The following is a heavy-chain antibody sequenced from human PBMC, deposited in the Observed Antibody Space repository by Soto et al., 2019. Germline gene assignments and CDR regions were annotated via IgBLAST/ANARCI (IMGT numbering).Heavy chain of an antibody. V-gene: IGHV3-30-3*01. CDR1: GFTFSSYA. D-gene: IGHD1-1*01. CDR2: ISYDGSNK. Sequence: GGSLRLSCAASGFTFSSYAMHWVRQAPGKGLEWVAVISYDGSNKYYADSVKGRFTISRDNSKNTLYLQMSSLRSEDTAVYYCATATPDLGTSSILDAFDIWGQGTMVTVSS. CDR3: ATATPDLGTSSILDAFDI. J-gene: IGHJ3*02.